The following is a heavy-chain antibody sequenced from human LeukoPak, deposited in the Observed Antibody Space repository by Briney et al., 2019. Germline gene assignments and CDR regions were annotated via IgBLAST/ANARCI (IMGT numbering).Heavy chain of an antibody. J-gene: IGHJ4*02. CDR3: ARDRGGGDIYFDY. V-gene: IGHV3-48*03. D-gene: IGHD2-21*02. CDR2: ISRSGTTI. Sequence: GGSLRLSCAASGFTFSSYGMNWVRQAPGKGLEWISYISRSGTTIYYADSVKGRFTISGDNAKNSLYLQMNSLGAEDTAVYYCARDRGGGDIYFDYWGQGTLVTVSS. CDR1: GFTFSSYG.